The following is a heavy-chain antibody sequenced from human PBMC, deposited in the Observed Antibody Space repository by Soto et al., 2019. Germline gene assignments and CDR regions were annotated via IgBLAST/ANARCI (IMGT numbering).Heavy chain of an antibody. J-gene: IGHJ6*02. D-gene: IGHD6-13*01. Sequence: ASVKVSCKASGYTFTSYGISWVRQAPGQGLEWRGWISAYNGNTNYAQKLQGRDTMTTDTSTSTAYMELRSLRSDDTAVYYCARLEGDSSSWDYYYSGMDVWGQGTTVTVSS. CDR2: ISAYNGNT. CDR1: GYTFTSYG. CDR3: ARLEGDSSSWDYYYSGMDV. V-gene: IGHV1-18*01.